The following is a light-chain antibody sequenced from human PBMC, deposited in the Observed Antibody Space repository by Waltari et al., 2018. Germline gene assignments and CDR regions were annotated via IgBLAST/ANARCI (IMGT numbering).Light chain of an antibody. CDR2: AAS. Sequence: DIQMTKSPSSLSASVGDRVNITCRASQNINIFLSWYQQRPGRAPRLLIYAASSLHSGVPSRFSGSGSGTDFTLTIASLQPEDFATYYCQQSDTFFALTFGGGTKVEI. V-gene: IGKV1-39*01. CDR3: QQSDTFFALT. CDR1: QNINIF. J-gene: IGKJ4*01.